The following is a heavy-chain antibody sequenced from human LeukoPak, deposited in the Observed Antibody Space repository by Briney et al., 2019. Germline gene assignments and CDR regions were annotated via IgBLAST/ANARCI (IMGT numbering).Heavy chain of an antibody. CDR2: IHYSGST. V-gene: IGHV4-59*08. Sequence: SETLSFTCTVSGGSISSYHWIWLGQPPGKGLEWIGYIHYSGSTNYNPSLKSRVTTSVDTSKKQFSLKLRSVTAADTAVYYYARSVSWGLLVRDDAFDIWGQGTMVTVSS. J-gene: IGHJ3*02. CDR1: GGSISSYH. CDR3: ARSVSWGLLVRDDAFDI. D-gene: IGHD2-21*01.